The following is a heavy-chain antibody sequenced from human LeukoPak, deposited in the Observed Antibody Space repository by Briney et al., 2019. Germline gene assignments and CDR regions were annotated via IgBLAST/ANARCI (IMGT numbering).Heavy chain of an antibody. CDR2: IRSKGYGETT. V-gene: IGHV3-49*04. CDR1: VFSFGDYG. CDR3: TRIWNNWFDP. D-gene: IGHD1-1*01. Sequence: PGGSLRLSCSPSVFSFGDYGMVWVRQAPAQGLEWVGLIRSKGYGETTEYAASVSGRFIISRDNSKSIVYLQMNSLKTEDTAVYYCTRIWNNWFDPWGQGTLVTVSS. J-gene: IGHJ5*02.